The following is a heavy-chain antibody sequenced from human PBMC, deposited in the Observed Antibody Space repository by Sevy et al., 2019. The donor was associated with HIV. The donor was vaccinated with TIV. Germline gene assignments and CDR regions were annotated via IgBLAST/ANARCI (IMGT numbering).Heavy chain of an antibody. CDR3: ARDDVAAAGKGY. D-gene: IGHD6-13*01. V-gene: IGHV3-53*01. J-gene: IGHJ4*02. Sequence: GGSLRLSCAASGFTVSSNYMSWVRQAPGKGLEWVSVIYSGGSTYYADSVKGRFTIARDNSKNTRYLQMNSLRAEDTAVYYWARDDVAAAGKGYWGQGTLVTVSS. CDR2: IYSGGST. CDR1: GFTVSSNY.